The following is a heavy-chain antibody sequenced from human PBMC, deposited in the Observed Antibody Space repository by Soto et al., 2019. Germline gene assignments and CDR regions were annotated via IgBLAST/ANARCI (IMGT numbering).Heavy chain of an antibody. Sequence: GGSLRLSCTASGFTFTDHYMSWIRQAPGKGLEWVAYISDSGITTYYADSVKGRFTISRDNAKSSLFLQMNSLRAEDTAVYYCARPGPFYTDFVDYWGQGTLVTVSS. D-gene: IGHD2-21*02. V-gene: IGHV3-11*01. CDR2: ISDSGITT. CDR3: ARPGPFYTDFVDY. J-gene: IGHJ4*02. CDR1: GFTFTDHY.